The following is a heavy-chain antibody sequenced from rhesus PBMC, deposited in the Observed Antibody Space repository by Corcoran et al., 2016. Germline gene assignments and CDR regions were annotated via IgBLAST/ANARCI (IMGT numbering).Heavy chain of an antibody. CDR2: IYASCICT. CDR1: GGTISSSY. CDR3: VRDLNYNFRVCRFDV. J-gene: IGHJ5-1*01. D-gene: IGHD3-3*01. V-gene: IGHV4-169*02. Sequence: QLQLQESGPGLVKPSETLSVTCAVSGGTISSSYWTWICQATGKGLEWIGYIYASCICTTHNPSLKSRVTLSGDTSKNQFSLKLSSVTAADTAVYYCVRDLNYNFRVCRFDVWGPGVLVTVSS.